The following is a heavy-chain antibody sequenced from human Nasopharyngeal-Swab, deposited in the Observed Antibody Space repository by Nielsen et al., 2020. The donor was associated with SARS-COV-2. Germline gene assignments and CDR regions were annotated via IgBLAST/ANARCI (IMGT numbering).Heavy chain of an antibody. CDR3: TRTGRIAPPVPAS. J-gene: IGHJ5*02. V-gene: IGHV3-74*01. Sequence: GGSLRLSCAASGFTFSSHWMHWARQPPGKGLVWVSRSDSDGGATTYAHSVKGRSTISRDNAKNTLYLQMNSLRAEDTAVYYCTRTGRIAPPVPASWGQGTLVTVSS. CDR1: GFTFSSHW. CDR2: SDSDGGAT. D-gene: IGHD2-21*01.